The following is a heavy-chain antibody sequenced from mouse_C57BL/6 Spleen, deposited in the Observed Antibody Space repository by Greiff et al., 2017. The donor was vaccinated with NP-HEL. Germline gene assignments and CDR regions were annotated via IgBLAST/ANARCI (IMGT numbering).Heavy chain of an antibody. CDR1: GYTFTSYW. CDR2: IYPGSGST. V-gene: IGHV1-55*01. Sequence: QVQLQQPGDELVKPGASVKMSCKASGYTFTSYWITWVKQRPGQGLEWIGDIYPGSGSTNYNEKFKSKATLTVDTSSSTAYMQLSSLTSEDSAVYYCARYDGYYDAMDYWGQGTSVTVSS. J-gene: IGHJ4*01. CDR3: ARYDGYYDAMDY. D-gene: IGHD2-3*01.